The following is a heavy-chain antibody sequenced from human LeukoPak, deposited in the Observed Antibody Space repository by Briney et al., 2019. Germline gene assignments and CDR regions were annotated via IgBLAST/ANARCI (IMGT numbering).Heavy chain of an antibody. Sequence: GGSLRLSCAASGYTFTGYYMHWVRQAPGQGLEWMGWINPNSGGTNYAQKFQGRVTMTRDTSISTAYMELSRLRSDDTAVYYCAREAVDIVATPRGDFDYWGQGTLVTVSS. V-gene: IGHV1-2*02. CDR3: AREAVDIVATPRGDFDY. D-gene: IGHD5-12*01. J-gene: IGHJ4*02. CDR2: INPNSGGT. CDR1: GYTFTGYY.